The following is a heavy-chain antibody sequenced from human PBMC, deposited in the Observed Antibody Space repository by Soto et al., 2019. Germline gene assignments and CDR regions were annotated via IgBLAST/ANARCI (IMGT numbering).Heavy chain of an antibody. CDR2: IGDDGTLT. D-gene: IGHD6-13*01. CDR1: GFSFSAYW. V-gene: IGHV3-74*03. Sequence: TGGSLRLSCEASGFSFSAYWMHWGRQVPGKGLEWVSRIGDDGTLTTYADRVKGRFIISRDNAKNTLYLQMSSLRAEDTAIYYCAFPAIAAAGTTGFDYWGQGVLLTVSS. CDR3: AFPAIAAAGTTGFDY. J-gene: IGHJ4*01.